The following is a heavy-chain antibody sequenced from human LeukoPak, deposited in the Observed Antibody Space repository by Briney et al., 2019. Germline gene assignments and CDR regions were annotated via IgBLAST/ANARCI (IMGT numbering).Heavy chain of an antibody. Sequence: PGRSLRLSCAASGFTLSEYGIHWVRQAPGKGLECVAVLSYDGRDRYYADSVSGRFTISRDISSDTVSLQMNSLRVEDTAVYFCARDRINMMVLVHDSGLDLWGQGTLVTVSS. CDR2: LSYDGRDR. J-gene: IGHJ5*02. CDR3: ARDRINMMVLVHDSGLDL. CDR1: GFTLSEYG. D-gene: IGHD3-22*01. V-gene: IGHV3-30*01.